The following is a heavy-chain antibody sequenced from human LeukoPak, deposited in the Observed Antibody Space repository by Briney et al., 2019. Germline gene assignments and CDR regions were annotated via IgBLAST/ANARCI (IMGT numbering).Heavy chain of an antibody. Sequence: PSATLSLTCAVYGGSFSGYYWSWIRQPPGKGLEWIGEINHSGRTNYNPSLKSRVTISVDTSKNQFSLKLSSVTAADTAVYYCASCYTKTVLRYFDWLPAGTFDIWGQGTMVTVSS. CDR3: ASCYTKTVLRYFDWLPAGTFDI. J-gene: IGHJ3*02. CDR1: GGSFSGYY. CDR2: INHSGRT. D-gene: IGHD3-9*01. V-gene: IGHV4-34*01.